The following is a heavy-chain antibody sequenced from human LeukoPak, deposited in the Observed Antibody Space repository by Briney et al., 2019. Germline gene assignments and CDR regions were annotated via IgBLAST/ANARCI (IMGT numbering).Heavy chain of an antibody. CDR1: GYTFTSYG. D-gene: IGHD2-2*01. CDR2: ISAYNGNT. CDR3: ARDSARIVVPVPFDY. V-gene: IGHV1-18*01. Sequence: GASVKVSCKASGYTFTSYGISWVRQAPGQGLEWMGWISAYNGNTNYAQKLQGRVTMTTDTSTSTAYMELRSLRSDDTAVYYCARDSARIVVPVPFDYWGQGTLVTVSS. J-gene: IGHJ4*02.